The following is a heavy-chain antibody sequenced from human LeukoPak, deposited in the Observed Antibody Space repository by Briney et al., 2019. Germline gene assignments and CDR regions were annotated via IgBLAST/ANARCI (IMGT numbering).Heavy chain of an antibody. D-gene: IGHD3-10*01. CDR2: INPSGGST. Sequence: ASVKVSCKASGYTFTSYYMHWVRQAPGQGLEWMGIINPSGGSTSYAQKFQGRVTMTRDTSTSTVYMELSSLRSEDTAVYHCARDLGHYYGSGSYFDYWGQGTLVTVSS. CDR1: GYTFTSYY. J-gene: IGHJ4*02. CDR3: ARDLGHYYGSGSYFDY. V-gene: IGHV1-46*01.